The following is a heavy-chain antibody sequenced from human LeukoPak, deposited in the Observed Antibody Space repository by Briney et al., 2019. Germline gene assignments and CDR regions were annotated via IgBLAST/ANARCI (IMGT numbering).Heavy chain of an antibody. CDR2: INPNSGGT. V-gene: IGHV1-2*02. J-gene: IGHJ5*02. D-gene: IGHD2-15*01. CDR1: GYTFTGYY. Sequence: ASVKVSCKASGYTFTGYYMHWVRQAPGQGLEWMGWINPNSGGTNYAQKFQGRVTMTRDTSISTAYMELSRLRSDDTAVYYCARDREDIVVVVAAPYNWFDPWGQGTLVTVSS. CDR3: ARDREDIVVVVAAPYNWFDP.